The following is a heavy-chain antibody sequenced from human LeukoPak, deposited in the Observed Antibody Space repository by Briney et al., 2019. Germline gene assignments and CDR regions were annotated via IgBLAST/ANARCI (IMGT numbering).Heavy chain of an antibody. CDR2: INPNSGGT. J-gene: IGHJ4*02. V-gene: IGHV1-2*02. Sequence: ASVKVSCKASGYTFTSYGISWVRQAPGQGLEWMGWINPNSGGTNYAQKFQGRVTMTRDTSISTAYMELSRLRSDDTAVYYCARDLGSYSYGFDYWGQGTLVTVSS. CDR1: GYTFTSYG. D-gene: IGHD5-18*01. CDR3: ARDLGSYSYGFDY.